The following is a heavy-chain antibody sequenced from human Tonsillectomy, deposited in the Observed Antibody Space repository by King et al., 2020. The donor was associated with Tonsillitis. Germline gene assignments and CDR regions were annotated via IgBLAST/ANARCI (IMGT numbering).Heavy chain of an antibody. J-gene: IGHJ6*02. V-gene: IGHV3-9*01. Sequence: QLVESGGGLVQPGRSLRLSCAASGFTFDDHAMHWVRQAPGKGLEWVSGISWNSGSIGYADSVKGRFTISRDNAKKSLYLQMNSLRAEDTALYYCAKDTGIKINGYGMDVWGHGTTITVSS. D-gene: IGHD5-24*01. CDR3: AKDTGIKINGYGMDV. CDR1: GFTFDDHA. CDR2: ISWNSGSI.